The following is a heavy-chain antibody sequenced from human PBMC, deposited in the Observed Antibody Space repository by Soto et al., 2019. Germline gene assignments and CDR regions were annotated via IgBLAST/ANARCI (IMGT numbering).Heavy chain of an antibody. Sequence: PSETLSLTCSVSVGSMLGSTSNFYWSWIRQSPGKGLEWVGSIYYSGATNYNPSLESRLTISVDTAKNQFSLKLSSVTPADTAVYYCARAMGDWGTYYYYYGFDVWGQGTTVTVSS. CDR1: VGSMLGSTSNFY. D-gene: IGHD3-16*01. CDR3: ARAMGDWGTYYYYYGFDV. V-gene: IGHV4-61*01. CDR2: IYYSGAT. J-gene: IGHJ6*02.